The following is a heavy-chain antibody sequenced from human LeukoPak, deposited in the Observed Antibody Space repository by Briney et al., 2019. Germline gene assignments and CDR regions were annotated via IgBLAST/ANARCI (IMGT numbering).Heavy chain of an antibody. CDR1: GFTFSSYA. Sequence: GGSLRLSCAASGFTFSSYAMSWVRQAPGKGLEWVSAISGSGGSTYYADSVKGRFTISRDNSKNTLYLQMNSLRAEDAAVYYCARGFYYDSSGLYDYWGQGTLVTVSS. CDR2: ISGSGGST. CDR3: ARGFYYDSSGLYDY. D-gene: IGHD3-22*01. V-gene: IGHV3-23*01. J-gene: IGHJ4*02.